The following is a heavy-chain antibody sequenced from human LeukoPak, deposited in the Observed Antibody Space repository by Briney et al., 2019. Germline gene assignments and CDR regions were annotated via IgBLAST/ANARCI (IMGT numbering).Heavy chain of an antibody. CDR1: GGSISSGGYY. Sequence: SETLSLTCTVSGGSISSGGYYWSWIRQPPGKGLEWIGYIYHSGSTYYNPSLKSRVTISVDRSKNQFSLKLGSVTAADTAVYYCASGLYCSSTSCYGAFDYWGQGTLVTVSS. CDR2: IYHSGST. D-gene: IGHD2-2*01. CDR3: ASGLYCSSTSCYGAFDY. V-gene: IGHV4-30-2*01. J-gene: IGHJ4*02.